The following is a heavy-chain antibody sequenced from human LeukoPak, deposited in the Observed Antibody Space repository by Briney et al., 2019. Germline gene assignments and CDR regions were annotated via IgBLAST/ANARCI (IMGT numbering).Heavy chain of an antibody. CDR1: GGSFSSYY. CDR2: IKHSGGT. V-gene: IGHV4-34*01. Sequence: SETLSLTCAVYGGSFSSYYWSWIRQPPGKGLEWIGEIKHSGGTNFNPSLRSRVTISLDTSKNQFSLRLSSVTAADTAVYYCAPIFGDYSDFDSWGQGTLVDVS. CDR3: APIFGDYSDFDS. J-gene: IGHJ4*01. D-gene: IGHD4-17*01.